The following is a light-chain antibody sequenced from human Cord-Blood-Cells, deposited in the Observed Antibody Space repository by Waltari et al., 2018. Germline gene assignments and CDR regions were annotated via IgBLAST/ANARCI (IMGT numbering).Light chain of an antibody. Sequence: DIQLTQSPSFLSASVGDRVTITCRASQGISSYLAWYQKKPGKAPKLLIYAASTLQSGVPSRFSGSGSGTEFTLTISSLQPEDFATYYCQQLNSYRFTFGPGTKVDIK. CDR2: AAS. V-gene: IGKV1-9*01. CDR1: QGISSY. CDR3: QQLNSYRFT. J-gene: IGKJ3*01.